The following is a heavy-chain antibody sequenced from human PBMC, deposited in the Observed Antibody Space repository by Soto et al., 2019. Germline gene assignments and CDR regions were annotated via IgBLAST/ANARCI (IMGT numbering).Heavy chain of an antibody. D-gene: IGHD3-22*01. CDR2: IIPVFQTA. CDR1: GGLFSSYA. Sequence: QEQLVQSGAEVKKPGSSVKVSCKASGGLFSSYAISWVRQVPGPGLEWMGGIIPVFQTAYYTHRCQGRVTITADESTNTAYMELSSLRSEDTDIYYCARGGSGSTWFNEFWGQGTLVTVSS. J-gene: IGHJ4*02. V-gene: IGHV1-69*01. CDR3: ARGGSGSTWFNEF.